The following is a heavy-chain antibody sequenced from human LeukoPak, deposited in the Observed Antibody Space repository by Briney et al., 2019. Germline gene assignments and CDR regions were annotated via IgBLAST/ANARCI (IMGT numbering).Heavy chain of an antibody. V-gene: IGHV3-23*01. D-gene: IGHD1-14*01. CDR2: ISGSGGST. J-gene: IGHJ4*02. CDR1: GFTFSSYA. Sequence: GGPLRLSCAASGFTFSSYAMSWVRQAPGQGLDWVSAISGSGGSTYYADSVKGRFTISRDNSKNTLYLQMNSLRAEDTAVYYCAKVIPQPDDYWGQGTLVTVSS. CDR3: AKVIPQPDDY.